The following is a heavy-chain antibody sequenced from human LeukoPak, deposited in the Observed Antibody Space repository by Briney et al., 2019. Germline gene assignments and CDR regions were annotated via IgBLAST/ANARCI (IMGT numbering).Heavy chain of an antibody. CDR1: GGSISSSSYY. Sequence: PSETLSLTCTVSGGSISSSSYYWGWIRQPPGKGLEWIGSIYYSGSTYYNPSLKSRVTISVDTSKNQFSLKLSSVTAADTAVYYCACIAAAGTPYYYYGMDVWGQGTTVTVSS. V-gene: IGHV4-39*01. D-gene: IGHD6-13*01. J-gene: IGHJ6*02. CDR2: IYYSGST. CDR3: ACIAAAGTPYYYYGMDV.